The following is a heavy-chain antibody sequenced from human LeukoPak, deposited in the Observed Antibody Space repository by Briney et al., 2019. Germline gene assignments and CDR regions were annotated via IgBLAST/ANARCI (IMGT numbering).Heavy chain of an antibody. CDR3: ARDAFKRIVVVTAVTDY. CDR1: GYTFTSYD. V-gene: IGHV1-8*01. J-gene: IGHJ4*02. Sequence: ASVKVSCKASGYTFTSYDINWVRQATGQGLEWVGWMNPNSGNTGYAQKFQGRVTMTRNTSISTAYMDLSSLRSEDTAVYYCARDAFKRIVVVTAVTDYWGQGTLVTVSS. CDR2: MNPNSGNT. D-gene: IGHD2-21*02.